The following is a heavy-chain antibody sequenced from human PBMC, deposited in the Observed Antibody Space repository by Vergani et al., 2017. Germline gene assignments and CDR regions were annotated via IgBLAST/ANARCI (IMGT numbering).Heavy chain of an antibody. D-gene: IGHD6-13*01. Sequence: EVQLVESGGGLVQPGRSLRLSCAASGFTFSSYSMNWVRQAPGKGLEWVSSISSSSSTIYYADSVKGRFTISRDNAKNSLYLQMNSLRAEDTAVYYCARVAAAIWSEYYWGQGTLVTVSS. CDR1: GFTFSSYS. CDR2: ISSSSSTI. V-gene: IGHV3-48*01. CDR3: ARVAAAIWSEYY. J-gene: IGHJ4*02.